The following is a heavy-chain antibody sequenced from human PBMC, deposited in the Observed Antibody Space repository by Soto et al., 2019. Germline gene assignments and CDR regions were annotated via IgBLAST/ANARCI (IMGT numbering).Heavy chain of an antibody. J-gene: IGHJ4*02. CDR1: GGTFSTYA. V-gene: IGHV1-69*12. D-gene: IGHD5-18*01. Sequence: QVQLVQSGAEVKKPESSVKVSCKAHGGTFSTYAISWVRQAPGQGLEWMGGIIPMFGTANYAQRFQDRVTITADESTNTVYMELSSLRSEDTAVYFCASGIQLWLRRINNGYSGWGKGTLVTVSS. CDR2: IIPMFGTA. CDR3: ASGIQLWLRRINNGYSG.